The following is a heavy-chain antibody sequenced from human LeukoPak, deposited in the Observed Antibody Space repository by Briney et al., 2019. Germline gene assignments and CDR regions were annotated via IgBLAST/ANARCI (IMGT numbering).Heavy chain of an antibody. Sequence: GGSLRLSCAASGFTFSSYAMSWVRQAPGKGLEWVSAISGSGGSTYYADSVKGRFTISRDNSKNTLYLQMNSLRAEDTAVYYCAKERYLYDYFWGSYPRVPLDYWGQGTLVTVSS. CDR3: AKERYLYDYFWGSYPRVPLDY. CDR1: GFTFSSYA. V-gene: IGHV3-23*01. J-gene: IGHJ4*02. D-gene: IGHD3-16*02. CDR2: ISGSGGST.